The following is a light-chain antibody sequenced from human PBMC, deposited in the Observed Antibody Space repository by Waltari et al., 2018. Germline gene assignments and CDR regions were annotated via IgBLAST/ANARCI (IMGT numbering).Light chain of an antibody. CDR3: AAWDDSLSGHVV. CDR2: RNN. Sequence: QSVLTQPPSASGTPGQRVTISCSGSRPNIRSNYVYWYHQLPGTAPKLLISRNNQRPSGVPDRFSGSKSGTSASLAISGLRSEDEADYYCAAWDDSLSGHVVFGGGTKLTVL. J-gene: IGLJ2*01. CDR1: RPNIRSNY. V-gene: IGLV1-47*01.